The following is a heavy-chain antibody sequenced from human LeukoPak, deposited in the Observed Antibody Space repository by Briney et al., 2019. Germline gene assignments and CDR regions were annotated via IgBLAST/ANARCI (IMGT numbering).Heavy chain of an antibody. CDR1: GFTFSSYA. CDR3: AKSDSSGYYGGDY. D-gene: IGHD3-22*01. J-gene: IGHJ4*02. Sequence: GGSLRLSCAASGFTFSSYAMHWVRQAPGKGLEWVAVISHDGSNKYYADSVKGRFTISRDNSKNTLYLQMNSLRAEDTAVYYCAKSDSSGYYGGDYWGQGTLVTVSS. CDR2: ISHDGSNK. V-gene: IGHV3-30-3*02.